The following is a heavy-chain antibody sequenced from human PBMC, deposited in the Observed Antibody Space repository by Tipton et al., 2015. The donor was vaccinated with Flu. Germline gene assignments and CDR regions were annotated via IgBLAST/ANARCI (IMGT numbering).Heavy chain of an antibody. CDR2: IHRDGNN. CDR3: ARRDYSNYVSEPKNWFNS. CDR1: GDSISVGSHY. D-gene: IGHD4-11*01. J-gene: IGHJ5*01. V-gene: IGHV4-61*09. Sequence: TLSLTCTVSGDSISVGSHYWTWIRQPAGKGLEWIGNIHRDGNNYYNPSLKSRVSMSIDRSKNQFSLKMNSVTAPDTAVYYCARRDYSNYVSEPKNWFNSWGLGTLVTVSS.